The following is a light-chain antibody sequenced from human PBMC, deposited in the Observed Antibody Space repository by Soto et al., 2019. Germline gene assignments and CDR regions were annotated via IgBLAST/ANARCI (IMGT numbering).Light chain of an antibody. CDR1: QSVSSN. V-gene: IGKV3-15*01. CDR2: GAS. CDR3: QQYNNWPLT. Sequence: EIVMTQSPATLSVSPGERATLSCRASQSVSSNLAWYQQKPGQAPRLLIYGASTRATGIPARFSGSGSGTEFTLLISSLQSEDFAVYYCQQYNNWPLTFGGGTKVEIK. J-gene: IGKJ4*01.